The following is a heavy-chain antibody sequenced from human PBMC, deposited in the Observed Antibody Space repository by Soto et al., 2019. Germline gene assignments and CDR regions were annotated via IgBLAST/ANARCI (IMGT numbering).Heavy chain of an antibody. CDR1: GDSLSNYY. Sequence: SETRSLTGTVSGDSLSNYYSNGGRKSAGKGLGWMGPIYPTRSTTDNPSLKSRLTISVDTTNNQLSLWLTSLTGAHTAACFCVTGRSEVVSCAMDTWGQGSLVTVSS. D-gene: IGHD2-2*01. J-gene: IGHJ5*02. V-gene: IGHV4-4*07. CDR3: VTGRSEVVSCAMDT. CDR2: IYPTRST.